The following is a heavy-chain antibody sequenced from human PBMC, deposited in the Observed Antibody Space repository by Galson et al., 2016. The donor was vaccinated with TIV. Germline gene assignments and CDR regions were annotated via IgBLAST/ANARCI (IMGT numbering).Heavy chain of an antibody. CDR3: AADRRYYYDTSGLAGFDP. V-gene: IGHV1-58*02. J-gene: IGHJ5*02. Sequence: SVKVSCKASGFTFKNSAMQWVRQARGQRLEWIGWIVVGSGYTNYAQKFQERVTITRDMSTRTAYMELSSLRSEDTAVYYCAADRRYYYDTSGLAGFDPWGQGTLVTVSS. D-gene: IGHD3-22*01. CDR2: IVVGSGYT. CDR1: GFTFKNSA.